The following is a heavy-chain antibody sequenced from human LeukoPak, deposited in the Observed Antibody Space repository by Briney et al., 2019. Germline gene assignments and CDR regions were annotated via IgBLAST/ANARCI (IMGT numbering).Heavy chain of an antibody. V-gene: IGHV1-46*01. CDR2: INPSGGST. Sequence: ASVKVSCQAAEYTFSSYYMHWVRQAPGQGLEWMGVINPSGGSTNSAQKFQERVTITRDMSTRTAYMELSSLRSEDTAVYYCGADSMPRGVFSYAFDIWGQGTMVTVSS. J-gene: IGHJ3*02. CDR3: GADSMPRGVFSYAFDI. CDR1: EYTFSSYY. D-gene: IGHD3-10*01.